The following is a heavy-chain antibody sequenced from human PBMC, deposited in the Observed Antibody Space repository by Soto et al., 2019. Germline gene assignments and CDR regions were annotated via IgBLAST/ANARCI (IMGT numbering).Heavy chain of an antibody. CDR3: AKATSPYYYDSSGYFFDY. V-gene: IGHV3-9*01. CDR2: ISWNSGSI. D-gene: IGHD3-22*01. CDR1: GFTFDDYA. Sequence: EVQLVESGGGLVQPGRSLRLSCAASGFTFDDYAMHWVRQAPGKGLEWVSGISWNSGSIGYADSVKGRFTISRDNAKNSLYLQMNSLRAEDTALYYCAKATSPYYYDSSGYFFDYWGQGTLVTVSS. J-gene: IGHJ4*02.